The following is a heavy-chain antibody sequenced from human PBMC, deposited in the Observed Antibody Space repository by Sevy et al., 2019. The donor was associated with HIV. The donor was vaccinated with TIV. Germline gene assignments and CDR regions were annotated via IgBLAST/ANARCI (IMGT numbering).Heavy chain of an antibody. D-gene: IGHD1-26*01. V-gene: IGHV3-7*01. CDR3: VRDKEVGASILDA. CDR2: IKQDGSEA. CDR1: GFNFRNFW. Sequence: GESRKISCVASGFNFRNFWMSWVRQAPGKGLECVADIKQDGSEAYYVDSVKGRFTISRDNAKNSLYLQMNSLRDEDTAMYVCVRDKEVGASILDAWGQGTPVTVSS. J-gene: IGHJ5*02.